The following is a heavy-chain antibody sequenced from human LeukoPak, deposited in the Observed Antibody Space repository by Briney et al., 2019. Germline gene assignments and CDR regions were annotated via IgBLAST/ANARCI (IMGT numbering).Heavy chain of an antibody. J-gene: IGHJ4*02. CDR2: ITSSSSYI. CDR3: ARTFVVVTAEDAFDI. Sequence: GGSLRLSCAASGFTFSRYSINWVRQAPGRGLEWVSSITSSSSYIYYADSVKGRFTISRDNAKNSLYLQMNSLRAEDTAVYYCARTFVVVTAEDAFDIWGQGTLVTVSS. CDR1: GFTFSRYS. D-gene: IGHD2-21*02. V-gene: IGHV3-21*01.